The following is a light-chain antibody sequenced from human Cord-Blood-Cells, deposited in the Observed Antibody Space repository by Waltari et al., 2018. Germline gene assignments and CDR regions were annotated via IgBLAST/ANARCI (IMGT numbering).Light chain of an antibody. V-gene: IGLV4-69*01. CDR1: SGPSSYS. J-gene: IGLJ3*02. Sequence: QLVLTQSPSASASLGASVKLTCTLSSGPSSYSIAWHQQQPEKGPRYLMKLNSDGRHSKGDGIPDRVSGSSSGAERYLTISSLQSEDEADYYCQTWGTGIQVFGGGTKLTVL. CDR3: QTWGTGIQV. CDR2: LNSDGRH.